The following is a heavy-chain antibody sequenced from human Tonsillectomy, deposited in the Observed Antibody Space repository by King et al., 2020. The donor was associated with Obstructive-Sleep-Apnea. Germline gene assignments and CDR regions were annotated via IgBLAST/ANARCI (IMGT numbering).Heavy chain of an antibody. Sequence: QLVQSGAEVKKPGASVTVSCRASGYTFTSYGLSWVRQAPGHGLEWMGWVSAYNANTWNAQPYQGRVTMTTDTSTTTVAMELRSLRSDDTAVYYCARHLYVGSGSPNYYYYGMDVWGQGTPVTVSS. CDR1: GYTFTSYG. D-gene: IGHD3-10*01. CDR2: VSAYNANT. J-gene: IGHJ6*02. CDR3: ARHLYVGSGSPNYYYYGMDV. V-gene: IGHV1-18*01.